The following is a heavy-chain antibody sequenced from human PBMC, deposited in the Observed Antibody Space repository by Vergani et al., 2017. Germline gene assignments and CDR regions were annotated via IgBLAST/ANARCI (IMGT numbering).Heavy chain of an antibody. J-gene: IGHJ4*01. Sequence: VELLESGGGLAQPGGSLRVSCSASGFRVTTYYMSWVRQAPGKGLEWVSVIKSDGRTSYAESVRGRFTISRDTSRNAVYLQMNILRVEDTDVYYCTRSECSGTTCYGHYFDLWGHGILVTVSS. CDR1: GFRVTTYY. D-gene: IGHD2-15*01. V-gene: IGHV3-66*02. CDR2: IKSDGRT. CDR3: TRSECSGTTCYGHYFDL.